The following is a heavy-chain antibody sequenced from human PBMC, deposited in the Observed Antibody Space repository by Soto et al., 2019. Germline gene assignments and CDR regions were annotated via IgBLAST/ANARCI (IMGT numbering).Heavy chain of an antibody. V-gene: IGHV3-30*18. CDR1: GFTFSSYG. CDR3: AKGCCYYDSSGHFDY. CDR2: ISYDGSNK. Sequence: TGVSLRLSCAASGFTFSSYGMHWVRQAPGKGLEWVAVISYDGSNKYYADSVKGRFTISRDNSKNTLYLQMNSLRAEDTAVYYCAKGCCYYDSSGHFDYWGQGTLVTVSS. J-gene: IGHJ4*02. D-gene: IGHD3-22*01.